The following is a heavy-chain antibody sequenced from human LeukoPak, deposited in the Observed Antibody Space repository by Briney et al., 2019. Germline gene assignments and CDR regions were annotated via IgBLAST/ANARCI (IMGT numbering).Heavy chain of an antibody. V-gene: IGHV3-30-3*01. CDR2: ISYDGSNK. J-gene: IGHJ6*02. D-gene: IGHD3-3*01. CDR1: GFTLGSYA. Sequence: GGSLRLSCAASGFTLGSYAMHWVRQAPGKGLEWVAVISYDGSNKFYADSVKGRFTISRDNSKNTLYLQMNSLRAEDTAVYYCARVGIWSGYYSNYYYYGMDVWGQGTTVTVSS. CDR3: ARVGIWSGYYSNYYYYGMDV.